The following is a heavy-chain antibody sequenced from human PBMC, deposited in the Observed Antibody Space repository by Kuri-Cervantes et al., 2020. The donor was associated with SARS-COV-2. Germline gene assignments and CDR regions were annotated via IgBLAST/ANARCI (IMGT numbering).Heavy chain of an antibody. CDR3: ARGRTGESSRFDY. V-gene: IGHV1-18*04. Sequence: ASVKVSCKASGYTFTDYYMHWVRQAPGQGLEWMGWISAYNGNTNYAQELQGRVTMTTDTSTSTAYMELRSLRSDDTAVYYCARGRTGESSRFDYWGQGTLVAVSS. D-gene: IGHD7-27*01. J-gene: IGHJ4*02. CDR1: GYTFTDYY. CDR2: ISAYNGNT.